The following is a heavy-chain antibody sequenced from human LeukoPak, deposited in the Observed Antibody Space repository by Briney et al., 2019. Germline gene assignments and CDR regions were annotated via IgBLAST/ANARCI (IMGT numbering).Heavy chain of an antibody. Sequence: GGSLRLSCAGSGFTFDDYGMSGVRQAPGKGLEWVSGINWNGGSTGYADSVKGRFTISRDNAKNSLYLQMNSLRAEDTALYYCARRALYSSRWVRGGFFDYWGQGTLVTISS. CDR2: INWNGGST. D-gene: IGHD6-19*01. CDR3: ARRALYSSRWVRGGFFDY. CDR1: GFTFDDYG. J-gene: IGHJ4*02. V-gene: IGHV3-20*04.